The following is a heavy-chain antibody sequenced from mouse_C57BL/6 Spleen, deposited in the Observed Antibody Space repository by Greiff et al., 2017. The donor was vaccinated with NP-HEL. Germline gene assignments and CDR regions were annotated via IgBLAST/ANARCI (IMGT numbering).Heavy chain of an antibody. CDR2: IYPGDGDT. D-gene: IGHD1-1*01. J-gene: IGHJ4*01. CDR1: GYAFSSYW. Sequence: VQLQQSGAELVKPGASVKISCKASGYAFSSYWMNWVKQRPGKGLEWIGQIYPGDGDTNYNGKFKGKATLTADKSSSTAYMQLSSLTSEDSAVYFCARPTTVVGPNYYAMDYWGQGTSVTVSS. CDR3: ARPTTVVGPNYYAMDY. V-gene: IGHV1-80*01.